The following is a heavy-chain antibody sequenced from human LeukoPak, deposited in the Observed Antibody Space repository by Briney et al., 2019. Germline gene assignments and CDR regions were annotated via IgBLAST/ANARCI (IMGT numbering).Heavy chain of an antibody. D-gene: IGHD3-22*01. CDR2: ISTHNGNT. CDR1: GYTFNSYG. V-gene: IGHV1-18*01. J-gene: IGHJ6*02. Sequence: ASVKVSCKASGYTFNSYGFHWVRQAPGQGLEWMGWISTHNGNTKYSQKLQGRVTLTTDTSTSTAYMELRSLRYDDTAVYYCAKGSYDSSGYFYYQYGMDVWGQGTTVTVSS. CDR3: AKGSYDSSGYFYYQYGMDV.